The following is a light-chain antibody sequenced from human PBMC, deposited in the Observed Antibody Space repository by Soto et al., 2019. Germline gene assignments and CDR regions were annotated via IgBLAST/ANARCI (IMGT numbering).Light chain of an antibody. CDR1: QGISNY. Sequence: DIQMTQSPSSLSASVGDRVTITCRASQGISNYLAWYQQKPGEVPKLLISGISTLQSGVPSRFSGSGYGTEFTLTISNLQPEDVATYYCQKYNTAPLTFGGGTKVDIK. CDR3: QKYNTAPLT. V-gene: IGKV1-27*01. CDR2: GIS. J-gene: IGKJ4*01.